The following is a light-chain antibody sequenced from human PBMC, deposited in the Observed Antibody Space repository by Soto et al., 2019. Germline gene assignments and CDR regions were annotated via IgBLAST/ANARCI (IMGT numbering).Light chain of an antibody. J-gene: IGKJ2*01. V-gene: IGKV1-9*01. CDR1: QAISNY. Sequence: DIQVTQSPYFLSASVGDRVTITCLASQAISNYLAWYQQIPGRAPKLLIYTASTLHSGVPSRFSGSGSGTEFTLTISSLQPEDFATYYCQQFNNYPRPFGQGTKLEIK. CDR2: TAS. CDR3: QQFNNYPRP.